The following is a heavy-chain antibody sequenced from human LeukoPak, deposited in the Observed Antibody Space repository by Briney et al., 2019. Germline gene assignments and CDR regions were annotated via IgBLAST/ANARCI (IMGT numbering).Heavy chain of an antibody. D-gene: IGHD1-26*01. Sequence: GSLRLSCAASGFTVSSNYMSWVRQAPGKGLEWVSYISSIGTTIYYADSVKGRFTISRDNAKNSLYLQMNSLRAEDTAVYYCARGERGDYWGQGTLVTVSS. CDR3: ARGERGDY. V-gene: IGHV3-48*04. CDR1: GFTVSSNY. CDR2: ISSIGTTI. J-gene: IGHJ4*02.